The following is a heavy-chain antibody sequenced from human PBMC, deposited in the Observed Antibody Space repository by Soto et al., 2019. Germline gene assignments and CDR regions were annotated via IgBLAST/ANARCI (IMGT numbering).Heavy chain of an antibody. V-gene: IGHV4-59*01. J-gene: IGHJ4*02. Sequence: PSETLSLTCTVSGGSISSYYWSWIRQPPGKGLEWIGYIYYSGSTNYNPSLKSRVTISVDTSKNQLSLKLSSVTAADTAVYYCARDDTYGFDYWGQGTLVTVSS. CDR1: GGSISSYY. CDR3: ARDDTYGFDY. CDR2: IYYSGST. D-gene: IGHD4-17*01.